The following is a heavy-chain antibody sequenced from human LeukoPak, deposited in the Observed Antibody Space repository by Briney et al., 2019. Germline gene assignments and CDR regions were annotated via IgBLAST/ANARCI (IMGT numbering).Heavy chain of an antibody. CDR2: IRAYNGNT. D-gene: IGHD3-3*01. V-gene: IGHV1-18*01. CDR1: GYTFTSYG. Sequence: VASVKVSCKASGYTFTSYGISWVRQAPGQGLEWMGWIRAYNGNTNYAQKLQGRVTMTTDTSTSTAYMELRSLRSDDTAVYYCARDRKRTIFGVVTNAFDIWGQGTMVTVSS. CDR3: ARDRKRTIFGVVTNAFDI. J-gene: IGHJ3*02.